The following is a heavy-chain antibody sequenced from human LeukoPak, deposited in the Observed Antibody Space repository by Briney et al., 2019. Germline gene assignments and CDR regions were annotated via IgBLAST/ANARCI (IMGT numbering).Heavy chain of an antibody. D-gene: IGHD5-12*01. CDR1: GGSISSYY. Sequence: SETLSLTCTVSGGSISSYYWSWIRQPPGKGLEWIGYIYSSGSANYNPSLKSRVTISVDTSKNQFSLKLSSVTAADTAVYYCVRGPPYSCSPRWAVDYWGRGTLVTVSS. J-gene: IGHJ4*02. V-gene: IGHV4-59*01. CDR2: IYSSGSA. CDR3: VRGPPYSCSPRWAVDY.